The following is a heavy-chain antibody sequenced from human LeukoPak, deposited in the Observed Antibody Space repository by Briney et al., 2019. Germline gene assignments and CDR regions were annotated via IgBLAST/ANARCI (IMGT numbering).Heavy chain of an antibody. V-gene: IGHV1-18*01. Sequence: GASVKVSCKASGYTFNTYGITWVRQAPGQGLEWKGWISGYNGKTKYAQKLQDRVTMTTDTSTTTAYMELRSLTSDDTAVYYCARAGAVVDNWFDPWGQGTLVTVSS. D-gene: IGHD2-15*01. CDR3: ARAGAVVDNWFDP. J-gene: IGHJ5*02. CDR2: ISGYNGKT. CDR1: GYTFNTYG.